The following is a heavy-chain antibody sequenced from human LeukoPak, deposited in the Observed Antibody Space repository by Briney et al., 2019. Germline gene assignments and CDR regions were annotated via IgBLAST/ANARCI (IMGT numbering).Heavy chain of an antibody. CDR1: GYSISSGYY. V-gene: IGHV4-38-2*02. CDR2: IYHSGST. D-gene: IGHD2-15*01. Sequence: SETLSLTCTVSGYSISSGYYWGWIRQPPGKGLEWIGSIYHSGSTYYNPSLKSRVTISVDTSKNQFSLKLSSVTAADTAVYYCARDGREGFDPWGQGTLVTVSS. CDR3: ARDGREGFDP. J-gene: IGHJ5*02.